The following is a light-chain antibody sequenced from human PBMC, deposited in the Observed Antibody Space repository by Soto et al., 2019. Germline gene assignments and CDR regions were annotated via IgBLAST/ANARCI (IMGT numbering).Light chain of an antibody. CDR1: QTVSNSN. Sequence: ENLLAQSPSPLPLSPAETATLSCTPSQTVSNSNLAWYQQKPGQAPRLRIYGAASRAAGIPARFRGSGCGTDFTLTISSLEPEDSAVYYCQQRNIRLPVTFGQGTRLEI. CDR3: QQRNIRLPVT. J-gene: IGKJ5*01. CDR2: GAA. V-gene: IGKV3D-20*02.